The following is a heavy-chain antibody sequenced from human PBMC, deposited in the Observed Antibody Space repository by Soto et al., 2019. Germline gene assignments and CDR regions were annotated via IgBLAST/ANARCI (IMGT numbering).Heavy chain of an antibody. CDR2: ISSSSSYT. J-gene: IGHJ6*02. CDR3: ARYSEYSSWSFYGMDV. V-gene: IGHV3-11*06. CDR1: GFTFSDYY. Sequence: GGSLRLSCAASGFTFSDYYMSWIRQAPGKGLEWVSYISSSSSYTNYADSVKGRFTIARDNAKNSLYLQMNGLRAEDTAVYYCARYSEYSSWSFYGMDVWGQGTTVTVSS. D-gene: IGHD6-6*01.